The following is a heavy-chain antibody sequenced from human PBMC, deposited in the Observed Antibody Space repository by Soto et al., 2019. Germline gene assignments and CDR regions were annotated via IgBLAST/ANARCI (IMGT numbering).Heavy chain of an antibody. CDR3: ASNDCTNGVCYGNYYYYGMDV. CDR2: INPSGGST. Sequence: QVQLVQSGAEVKKPGASVKVSCKASGYTFTSYYMHWVRQAPGQGLEWMGIINPSGGSTSYAQKLQGRVTMTRDTSTSTVYMELSSLRSEDTAVYYCASNDCTNGVCYGNYYYYGMDVWGQWTTVTVSS. V-gene: IGHV1-46*01. CDR1: GYTFTSYY. D-gene: IGHD2-8*01. J-gene: IGHJ6*02.